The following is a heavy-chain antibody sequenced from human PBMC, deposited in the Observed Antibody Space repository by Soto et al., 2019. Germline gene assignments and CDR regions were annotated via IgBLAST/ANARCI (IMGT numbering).Heavy chain of an antibody. CDR2: IYYSGST. J-gene: IGHJ4*02. CDR3: ARDHFTLNYYGSGSPIDY. CDR1: GGSISSYY. Sequence: SETLSLTCTVSGGSISSYYWSWIRQPPGKGLEWIGYIYYSGSTNYNPSLKSRVTISVDTSKNQFSLKLSSVTAADTAVYYCARDHFTLNYYGSGSPIDYWGQGTLVTVSS. V-gene: IGHV4-59*01. D-gene: IGHD3-10*01.